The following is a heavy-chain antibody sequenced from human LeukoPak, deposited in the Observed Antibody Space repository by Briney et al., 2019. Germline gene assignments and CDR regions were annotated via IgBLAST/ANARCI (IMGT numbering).Heavy chain of an antibody. CDR2: IYQSETA. Sequence: SETLSLTCTVSGYSISSGYFWGWMRQPPGKGLEWIGSIYQSETAHYNPSLKSRVTISVDTSKNQFSLKLSSVTAADTAVYYCARGDSYGSGSYLYYFDYWGQGTLVTVSS. V-gene: IGHV4-38-2*02. D-gene: IGHD3-10*01. CDR3: ARGDSYGSGSYLYYFDY. J-gene: IGHJ4*02. CDR1: GYSISSGYF.